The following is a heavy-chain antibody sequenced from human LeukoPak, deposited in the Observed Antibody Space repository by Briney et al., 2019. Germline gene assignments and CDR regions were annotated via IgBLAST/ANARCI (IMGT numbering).Heavy chain of an antibody. J-gene: IGHJ1*01. Sequence: PGGSLRLSCAASGFTFSTYFMGWVRQAPGKGLEWVSVIYSGGSTYYADSVKGRFTISRDNSKNTLYLQMNSLRAEDTAVYYCARSEVMPEYFQHWGQGTLVTVSS. D-gene: IGHD3-16*01. CDR2: IYSGGST. CDR3: ARSEVMPEYFQH. CDR1: GFTFSTYF. V-gene: IGHV3-53*01.